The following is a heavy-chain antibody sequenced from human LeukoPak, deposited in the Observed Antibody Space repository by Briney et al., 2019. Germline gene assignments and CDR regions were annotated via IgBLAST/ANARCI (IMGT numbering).Heavy chain of an antibody. CDR1: GYTFTGYY. Sequence: ASAKVSCKASGYTFTGYYMHWVRQAPGQGLEWMGWINPNSGGTNYAQKFQGRVTMTRDTSISTAYMELSRLRSDDTAVYYCARRDYYDSSGYSDWGQGTLVTVSS. V-gene: IGHV1-2*02. J-gene: IGHJ4*02. CDR3: ARRDYYDSSGYSD. CDR2: INPNSGGT. D-gene: IGHD3-22*01.